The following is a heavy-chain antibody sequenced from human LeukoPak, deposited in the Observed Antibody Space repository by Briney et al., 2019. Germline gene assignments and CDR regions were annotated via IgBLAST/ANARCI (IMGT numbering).Heavy chain of an antibody. D-gene: IGHD5-18*01. CDR3: ARARGGYSYGYYFDY. CDR2: IYYSGST. Sequence: SETLSLTCTVSGGSISSGDYYWSWIRQPPGKGLEWIGYIYYSGSTYYNPSLKSRVTISVDTSENQFSLKLSSVTAADTAVYYCARARGGYSYGYYFDYWGQGTLVTVSS. J-gene: IGHJ4*02. CDR1: GGSISSGDYY. V-gene: IGHV4-30-4*01.